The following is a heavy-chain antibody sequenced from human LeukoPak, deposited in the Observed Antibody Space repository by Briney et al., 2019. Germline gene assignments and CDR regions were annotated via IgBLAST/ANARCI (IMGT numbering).Heavy chain of an antibody. J-gene: IGHJ6*04. CDR3: ARLPRIRYYYGMDV. CDR2: IDPSDSYT. CDR1: GYSFTSYW. Sequence: GESLKTSCKGSGYSFTSYWISWVRQMPGKGLEWMGRIDPSDSYTNYSPSFQGHVTISADKSISTAYLQWSSLKASDTATYYCARLPRIRYYYGMDVWGKGTTVTVSS. D-gene: IGHD2-15*01. V-gene: IGHV5-10-1*01.